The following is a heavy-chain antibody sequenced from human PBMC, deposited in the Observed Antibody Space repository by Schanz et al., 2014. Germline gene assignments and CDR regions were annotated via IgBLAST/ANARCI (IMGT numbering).Heavy chain of an antibody. CDR3: AKSQGSSFDS. J-gene: IGHJ4*02. D-gene: IGHD6-13*01. CDR2: FNDGGVNK. V-gene: IGHV3-23*01. CDR1: GFGFSSYG. Sequence: EVQLLESGGGLVQPGGSLRLSCAASGFGFSSYGMNWLRQAPGKGLEWVSSFNDGGVNKYYADSVKGRFTISSDNSKSTLYLQMSSLRAEDTAVYYCAKSQGSSFDSWGQGTLVTVSS.